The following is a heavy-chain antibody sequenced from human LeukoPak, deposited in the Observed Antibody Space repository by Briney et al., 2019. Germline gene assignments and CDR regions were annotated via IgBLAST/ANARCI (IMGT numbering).Heavy chain of an antibody. CDR2: IRQDGKSK. CDR1: GFTFSDYW. V-gene: IGHV3-7*01. D-gene: IGHD3-22*01. Sequence: GGSLRLSCAASGFTFSDYWMTWVRQAPGKGLEWGANIRQDGKSKYYVDSVKGRFTISRDNAHNSFYLDMNSLRAEDTAVYYCARDPGTDSSGYTWYFDLWGRGTLVTVSS. J-gene: IGHJ2*01. CDR3: ARDPGTDSSGYTWYFDL.